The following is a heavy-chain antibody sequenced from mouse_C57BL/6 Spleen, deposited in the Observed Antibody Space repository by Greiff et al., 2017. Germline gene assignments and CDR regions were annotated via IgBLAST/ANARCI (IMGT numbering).Heavy chain of an antibody. D-gene: IGHD2-1*01. CDR3: AKNSGYYANYGFDY. CDR2: IWRGGST. J-gene: IGHJ2*01. Sequence: QVQLKQSGPGLVQPSPSLSIFCTVSGFSLTNYGIHWVRQSPGKGLEWLGVIWRGGSTDYNAAFMSRLSITKDNSKSQVFFRMNSLQADDTAIYYWAKNSGYYANYGFDYWGQGTTLTVSS. CDR1: GFSLTNYG. V-gene: IGHV2-5*01.